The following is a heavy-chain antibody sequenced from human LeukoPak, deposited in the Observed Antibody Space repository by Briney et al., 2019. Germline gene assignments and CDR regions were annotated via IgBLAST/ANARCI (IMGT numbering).Heavy chain of an antibody. CDR1: GGSISSYY. V-gene: IGHV4-59*08. Sequence: SETLSLTCTVSGGSISSYYWSWIRQPPGRGLEWIGYVYYSGSTNYNPSLKSRVTTSVDTSKNQFSLKLNSVTAADTAVCYCVRQDCSGTSCYLGYWGQGTLVTVSS. CDR3: VRQDCSGTSCYLGY. D-gene: IGHD2-2*01. CDR2: VYYSGST. J-gene: IGHJ4*02.